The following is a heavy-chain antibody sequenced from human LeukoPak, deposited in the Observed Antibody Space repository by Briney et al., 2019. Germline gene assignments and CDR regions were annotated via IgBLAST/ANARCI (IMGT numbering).Heavy chain of an antibody. V-gene: IGHV3-7*01. J-gene: IGHJ6*02. CDR2: MNQDGSAK. D-gene: IGHD3-16*01. CDR1: GFTFSSYG. CDR3: ATYTHWVAGDV. Sequence: GGSLRLSCAASGFTFSSYGMHWVRQAPGKGLEWVANMNQDGSAKGYVDSVKGRFTISRDNARNSLYLQMSSLRPEDTAVYYCATYTHWVAGDVWGQGATVTVSS.